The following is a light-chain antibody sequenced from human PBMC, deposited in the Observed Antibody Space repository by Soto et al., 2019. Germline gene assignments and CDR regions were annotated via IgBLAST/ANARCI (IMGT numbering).Light chain of an antibody. CDR2: GAS. CDR1: QGIRND. Sequence: EIVMMQSPDTLSVSPGERATLSCRASQGIRNDLAWYQQKPGQAPRLLIYGASTRATGIPARFSGSGSGTDFTLTISALQSEDFAVYYCQQYSEWPPITFGGGTKVDIK. V-gene: IGKV3-15*01. CDR3: QQYSEWPPIT. J-gene: IGKJ4*01.